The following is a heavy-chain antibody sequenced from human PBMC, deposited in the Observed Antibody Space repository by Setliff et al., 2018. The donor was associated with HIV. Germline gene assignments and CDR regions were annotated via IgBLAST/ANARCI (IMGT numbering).Heavy chain of an antibody. CDR2: VSQGGST. J-gene: IGHJ5*02. CDR1: GVSINRTDHY. V-gene: IGHV4-39*01. CDR3: ARVPVAGANWFDP. Sequence: SETLSLTCSVSGVSINRTDHYWGWIRQSPGKRLEWIGSVSQGGSTYYNPPLKSRITISVDRSKNLFSLKLISVTAADQGVYYCARVPVAGANWFDPWGLGTLVTVSS. D-gene: IGHD2-21*01.